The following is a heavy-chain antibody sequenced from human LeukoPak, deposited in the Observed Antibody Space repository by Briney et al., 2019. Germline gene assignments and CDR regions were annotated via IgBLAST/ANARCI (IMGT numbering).Heavy chain of an antibody. CDR3: AKGSYDCSRNSRPQYYYYMDV. CDR1: GFSFSSYG. V-gene: IGHV3-30*02. CDR2: VRYDRSDK. J-gene: IGHJ6*03. D-gene: IGHD3-22*01. Sequence: GGSLRRSGAASGFSFSSYGMHWVRQAPGKGLEWVAFVRYDRSDKYYADSVKVRLTISRDNSKNTLYLQMNSLRAEDTAVYYCAKGSYDCSRNSRPQYYYYMDVWGKGTTVTVSS.